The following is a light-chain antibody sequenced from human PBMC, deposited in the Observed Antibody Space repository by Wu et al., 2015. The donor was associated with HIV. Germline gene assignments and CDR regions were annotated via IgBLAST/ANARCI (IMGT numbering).Light chain of an antibody. CDR3: QLRSDWPGVT. Sequence: EIVLTQSPDTLSLSPGERATLSCGASQSDNIFLAWYQQKPGQAPRLLIYDASNRATGIPTRFSGSGSGTDFTLIISSLEPEDSAVYYCQLRSDWPGVTFGPGTK. CDR2: DAS. CDR1: QSDNIF. J-gene: IGKJ3*01. V-gene: IGKV3-11*01.